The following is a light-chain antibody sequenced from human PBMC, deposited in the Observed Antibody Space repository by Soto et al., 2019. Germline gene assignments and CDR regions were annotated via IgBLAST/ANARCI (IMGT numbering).Light chain of an antibody. CDR3: QQHNEWPPT. CDR1: QSISFN. J-gene: IGKJ1*01. V-gene: IGKV3-15*01. CDR2: GAS. Sequence: EIVMTQSPATLSVSPGERGTLFCRASQSISFNLAWYQRKPGQTPRLLFSGASTRATGVPARFSGSGSGTEFTLSISSLQSEDFAVYYCQQHNEWPPTFGQGTKVEIK.